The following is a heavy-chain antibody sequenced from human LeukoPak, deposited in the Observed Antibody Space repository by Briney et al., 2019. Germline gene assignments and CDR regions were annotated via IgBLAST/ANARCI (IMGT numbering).Heavy chain of an antibody. J-gene: IGHJ5*02. D-gene: IGHD3-16*02. CDR2: INHSGST. V-gene: IGHV4-34*01. Sequence: PSETLSLTCAVYGGSFSGYYWSWIHQPPGEGLEWIGEINHSGSTNYNPSLKSRVTISVDTSKNQFSLKLSSVTAADTAVYYCARGSHVWGSYRSNWFDPWGQGTLVTVSS. CDR3: ARGSHVWGSYRSNWFDP. CDR1: GGSFSGYY.